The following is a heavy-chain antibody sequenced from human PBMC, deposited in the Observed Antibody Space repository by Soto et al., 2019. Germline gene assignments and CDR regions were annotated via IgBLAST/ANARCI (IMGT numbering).Heavy chain of an antibody. V-gene: IGHV1-2*04. CDR1: GYTFTGYY. Sequence: ASVKVSCKASGYTFTGYYMHWVRQAPGQGLEWMGWINPNSGGTNYAQKFQGWVTMTRDTSISTAYMELSRLRSDDTAVYYCARGRGFSYNWFDPWGQGTLVTV. CDR3: ARGRGFSYNWFDP. J-gene: IGHJ5*02. CDR2: INPNSGGT.